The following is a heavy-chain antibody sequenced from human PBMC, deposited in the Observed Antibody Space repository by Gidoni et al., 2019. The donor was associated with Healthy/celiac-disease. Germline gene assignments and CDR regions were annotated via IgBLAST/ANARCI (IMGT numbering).Heavy chain of an antibody. CDR1: GGSISSGGSS. D-gene: IGHD3-10*01. J-gene: IGHJ6*03. CDR3: ARGFGELLPPYMDV. Sequence: QLQLQESGSGLVKPSQTLSLTCAVSGGSISSGGSSWSWIRQPPGKGLEWIGYIYHSGSTYYNPSLKSRVTISVDRSKNQFSLKLSSVTAADTAVYYCARGFGELLPPYMDVWGKGTTVTVSS. CDR2: IYHSGST. V-gene: IGHV4-30-2*01.